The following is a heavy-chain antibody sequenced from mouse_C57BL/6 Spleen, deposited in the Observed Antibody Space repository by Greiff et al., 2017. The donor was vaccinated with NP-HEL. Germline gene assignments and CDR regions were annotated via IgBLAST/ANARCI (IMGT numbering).Heavy chain of an antibody. J-gene: IGHJ3*01. CDR1: GFTFSDYG. Sequence: EVKLVESGGGLVKPGGSLKLSCAASGFTFSDYGMHWVRQAPEKGLEWVAYISSGSSTIYYADTVKGRFTISRDNAKNTLFLQMTSLRSEDTAMYYCARGGTGTGFAYWGQGTLVTVSA. D-gene: IGHD4-1*01. CDR3: ARGGTGTGFAY. V-gene: IGHV5-17*01. CDR2: ISSGSSTI.